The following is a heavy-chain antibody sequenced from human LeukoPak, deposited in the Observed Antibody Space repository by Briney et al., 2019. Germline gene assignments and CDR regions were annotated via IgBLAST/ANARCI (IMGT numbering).Heavy chain of an antibody. V-gene: IGHV4-59*08. CDR3: ARRFGGSQGEGFDY. J-gene: IGHJ4*02. CDR2: VHYIGTT. Sequence: SETLSLTCTVSGGSISSYYWTWIRQTPGKGLEWIAFVHYIGTTNYGPSLKSRVTISLDTSKNQFSLKLTSVSAADTAVYYCARRFGGSQGEGFDYWGQGTLVTVSS. CDR1: GGSISSYY. D-gene: IGHD1-26*01.